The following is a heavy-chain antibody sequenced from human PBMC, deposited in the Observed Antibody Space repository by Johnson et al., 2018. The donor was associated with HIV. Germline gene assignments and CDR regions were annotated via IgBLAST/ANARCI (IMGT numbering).Heavy chain of an antibody. CDR3: ARDRGFGVVLINAFDL. V-gene: IGHV3-30-3*01. D-gene: IGHD3-3*01. CDR2: ISYDGSNK. CDR1: GFTFSSYA. Sequence: QVQLVESGGGVVQPGRSLRLSCAASGFTFSSYAVHWVRQAPGKGLEWVAVISYDGSNKYYADSVKGRFTISRDNSKNTLYLQMNSLRAEDTAVYYCARDRGFGVVLINAFDLLGQGTMVTVSS. J-gene: IGHJ3*01.